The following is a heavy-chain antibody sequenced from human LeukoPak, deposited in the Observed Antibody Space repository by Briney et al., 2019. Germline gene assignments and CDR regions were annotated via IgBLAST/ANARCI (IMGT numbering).Heavy chain of an antibody. Sequence: GGSLRLSCAASGFTFSGYWMHWLRQGPGKGLVWVSRINSDGNSATFADSVKGRFTVSRDNAKNTLYLQMNSLRAEDTAVYYCARGLQVIRNTFDYWGQGTLVTVSS. CDR1: GFTFSGYW. D-gene: IGHD2-21*01. CDR2: INSDGNSA. V-gene: IGHV3-74*03. J-gene: IGHJ4*02. CDR3: ARGLQVIRNTFDY.